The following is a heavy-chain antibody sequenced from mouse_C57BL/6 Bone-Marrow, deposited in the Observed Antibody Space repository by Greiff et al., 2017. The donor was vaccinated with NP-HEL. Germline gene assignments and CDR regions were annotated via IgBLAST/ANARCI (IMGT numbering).Heavy chain of an antibody. CDR1: GYTFTDYE. V-gene: IGHV1-15*01. CDR2: IDPETGGT. Sequence: VQLVESGAELVRPGASVTLSCKASGYTFTDYEMHWVKQTPVHGLEWIGAIDPETGGTAYTQKFKGKAILTADKSSSTVYMELRSLTSEDSAVYYCTRSYYEKTWFAYWGQGTLVTVSA. D-gene: IGHD1-1*01. CDR3: TRSYYEKTWFAY. J-gene: IGHJ3*01.